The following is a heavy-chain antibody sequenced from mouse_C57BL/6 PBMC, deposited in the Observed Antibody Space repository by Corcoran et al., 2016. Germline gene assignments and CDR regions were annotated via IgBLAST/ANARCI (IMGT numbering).Heavy chain of an antibody. D-gene: IGHD2-3*01. CDR3: ARYRWLPSYWYFDV. CDR1: GYTFTDYN. J-gene: IGHJ1*03. Sequence: EVQLQQSGPELVKPGASVKIPCKASGYTFTDYNMDWVKQSHGKSLEWIGDINPNNGGTIYNQKFKGKATLTVDKSSSTAYMELRSLTSEDTAVYYCARYRWLPSYWYFDVWGTGTTVTVSS. CDR2: INPNNGGT. V-gene: IGHV1-18*01.